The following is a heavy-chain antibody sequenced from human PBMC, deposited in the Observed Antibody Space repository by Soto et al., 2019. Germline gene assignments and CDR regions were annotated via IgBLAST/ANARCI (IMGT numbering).Heavy chain of an antibody. Sequence: QVQLVQSGAEVKKPGASVKVSCKASGYTFTGYYMHWVRQAPGQGLEWMGWINPNSGGTNYAQKFQGWVTMTRDTSSSTAYMELSRLISDDTAVYYCAISLGYCSGGSCYSRVVDAFDIWGQGTMVTVSS. V-gene: IGHV1-2*04. CDR2: INPNSGGT. D-gene: IGHD2-15*01. CDR1: GYTFTGYY. J-gene: IGHJ3*02. CDR3: AISLGYCSGGSCYSRVVDAFDI.